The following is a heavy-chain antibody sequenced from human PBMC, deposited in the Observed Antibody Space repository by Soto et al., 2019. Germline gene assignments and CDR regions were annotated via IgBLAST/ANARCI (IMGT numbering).Heavy chain of an antibody. D-gene: IGHD1-26*01. J-gene: IGHJ4*02. CDR2: IYHSGST. V-gene: IGHV4-4*02. CDR3: ARRGVGATLVDY. Sequence: SETLSLTCAVSGGSISSSNWWGWVRQPPGKGLEWIEEIYHSGSTNYNPSLKSRVTVSVDKSKNQFSLKLSSVTAADTAVYYCARRGVGATLVDYWGQGTLVTVSS. CDR1: GGSISSSNW.